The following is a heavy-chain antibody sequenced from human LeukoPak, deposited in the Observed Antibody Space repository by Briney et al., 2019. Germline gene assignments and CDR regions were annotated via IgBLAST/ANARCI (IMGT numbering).Heavy chain of an antibody. V-gene: IGHV3-11*04. J-gene: IGHJ3*02. CDR3: AREGETTVTGAFDI. CDR2: ISSSGSTI. CDR1: GFTFSDYY. D-gene: IGHD4-11*01. Sequence: ESGGSLRLSCAASGFTFSDYYMSWIRQAPGKGLEWVSYISSSGSTIYYADSVKGRFTISRDNAKNSLYLQMNSLRAEDTAVYYCAREGETTVTGAFDIWGQGTMVTVSS.